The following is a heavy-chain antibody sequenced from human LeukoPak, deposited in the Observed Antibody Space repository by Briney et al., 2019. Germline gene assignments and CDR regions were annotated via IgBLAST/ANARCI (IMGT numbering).Heavy chain of an antibody. CDR1: GFTFSSYA. V-gene: IGHV3-30*04. CDR3: ARGGYISASTYFDY. J-gene: IGHJ4*02. D-gene: IGHD6-13*01. CDR2: ISNDGIKK. Sequence: GGSLRLSCAASGFTFSSYAMHWVRQAPGKGLEWVAVISNDGIKKYYADSVKGRFTISRDNSKNTLYLQMNSLRAEDTAVYYCARGGYISASTYFDYWGQGTLVTVSS.